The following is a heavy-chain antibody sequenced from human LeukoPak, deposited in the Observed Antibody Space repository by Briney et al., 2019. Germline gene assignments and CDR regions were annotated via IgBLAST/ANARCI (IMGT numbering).Heavy chain of an antibody. CDR3: ARDPTGDYGVLSAFDI. J-gene: IGHJ3*02. CDR1: GGPFTGYY. CDR2: INQSGST. V-gene: IGHV4-34*01. D-gene: IGHD4-17*01. Sequence: SETLSLTCALYGGPFTGYYWGWLRPPPGKGLEWIGGINQSGSTNYNPPLKGRVTISVATSKNQFSRKRSSVAAADTAGYYCARDPTGDYGVLSAFDIWGQGTMVTVSS.